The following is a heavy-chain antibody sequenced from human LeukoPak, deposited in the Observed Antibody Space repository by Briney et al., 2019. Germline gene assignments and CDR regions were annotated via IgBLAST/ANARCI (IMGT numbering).Heavy chain of an antibody. J-gene: IGHJ6*02. V-gene: IGHV3-33*01. Sequence: PGGSLRLSCAASGFTFSSYGVHWVRQAPGKGLEWVAVIWYDGSNKYYADSVKGRFTISRDNSKNTLYLQMNSLRAEDTAVYYCGRDSDFNGMDGGGQGPRVTVS. CDR1: GFTFSSYG. D-gene: IGHD3-10*01. CDR2: IWYDGSNK. CDR3: GRDSDFNGMDG.